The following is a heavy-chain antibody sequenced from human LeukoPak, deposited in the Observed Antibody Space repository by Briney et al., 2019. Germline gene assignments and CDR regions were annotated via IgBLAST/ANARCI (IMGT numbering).Heavy chain of an antibody. J-gene: IGHJ4*02. CDR1: GASISSYY. CDR3: ARGRPGDLDY. V-gene: IGHV4-59*01. Sequence: PSETLSLTCTVSGASISSYYWNWIRQPPGKGLEWIGYIYYSGSTNYNPSLKSRVTISVDTSKNQISLELSSVSAADTAVYYCARGRPGDLDYWGQGTLVTVSS. CDR2: IYYSGST. D-gene: IGHD1-1*01.